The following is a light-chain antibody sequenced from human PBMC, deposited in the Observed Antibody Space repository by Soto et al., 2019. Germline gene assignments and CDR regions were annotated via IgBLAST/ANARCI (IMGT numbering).Light chain of an antibody. Sequence: SALTQPASLSGSPGQSVTISCTGTSSDIGAYDYVSWFQQHPGKAPKLMIYEVNKRPSGVPDRFSGSKSGNTASLTVSGLQAEDEADYYCSSYAGNNDYVFGTGTKVTVL. CDR2: EVN. CDR3: SSYAGNNDYV. CDR1: SSDIGAYDY. V-gene: IGLV2-8*01. J-gene: IGLJ1*01.